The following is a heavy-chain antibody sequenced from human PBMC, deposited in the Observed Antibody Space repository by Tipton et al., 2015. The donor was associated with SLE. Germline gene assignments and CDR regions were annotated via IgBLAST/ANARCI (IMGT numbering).Heavy chain of an antibody. J-gene: IGHJ4*02. CDR3: ARGGLQWLDPSEY. D-gene: IGHD6-19*01. V-gene: IGHV3-23*01. Sequence: SLRLSCAASGFTFSTYAMSWVRQAPGKGLEWVSTIRGSAGSTDYADSVRGRFTISRDDSKNTLYLQMNSLRAEDTAVYYCARGGLQWLDPSEYWGQGTLVTVSS. CDR1: GFTFSTYA. CDR2: IRGSAGST.